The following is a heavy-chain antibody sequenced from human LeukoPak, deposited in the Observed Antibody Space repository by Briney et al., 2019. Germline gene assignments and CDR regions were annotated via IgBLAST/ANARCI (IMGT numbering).Heavy chain of an antibody. CDR3: ARDNSRDYSVGGSAWWFDP. D-gene: IGHD1-26*01. CDR1: GYTFTNYY. V-gene: IGHV1-46*01. CDR2: INPTGSST. Sequence: ASVKVSCKASGYTFTNYYMHWVRQAPGQGLEWMGLINPTGSSTSYAQRFQGRLSLTRDMSTSTDYMELTSLRSEDTAVYYCARDNSRDYSVGGSAWWFDPWGQGTLVTVSS. J-gene: IGHJ5*02.